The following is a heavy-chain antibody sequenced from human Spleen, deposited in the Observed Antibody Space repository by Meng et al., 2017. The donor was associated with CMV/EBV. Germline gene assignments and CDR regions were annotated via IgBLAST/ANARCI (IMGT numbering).Heavy chain of an antibody. D-gene: IGHD2-2*01. Sequence: ASVKVSCKTSGYNFLNYAITWVRQAPGQGLEWMGWISPYNGKTEYAQSLQGRVTMTTDTSTSTAYMDLRSLRSDDTAVYFCARDRDCSSMNCQTLDYFGMDVWGQGTTVTVSS. J-gene: IGHJ6*02. CDR2: ISPYNGKT. CDR1: GYNFLNYA. V-gene: IGHV1-18*01. CDR3: ARDRDCSSMNCQTLDYFGMDV.